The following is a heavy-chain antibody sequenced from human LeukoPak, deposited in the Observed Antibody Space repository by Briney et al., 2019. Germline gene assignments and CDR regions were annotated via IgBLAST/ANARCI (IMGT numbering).Heavy chain of an antibody. CDR1: GGSISSYY. CDR2: IYYSGST. J-gene: IGHJ6*03. CDR3: ARGRHYYDSSGYYRRYYYYYYMDV. D-gene: IGHD3-22*01. Sequence: SETLSLTCTVSGGSISSYYWSWIRQPPGKGLEWIGYIYYSGSTNYNPSLKSRVTISVDTSKNQFSLKLSSVTAADTAVYYCARGRHYYDSSGYYRRYYYYYYMDVWGKGTTVTVSS. V-gene: IGHV4-59*12.